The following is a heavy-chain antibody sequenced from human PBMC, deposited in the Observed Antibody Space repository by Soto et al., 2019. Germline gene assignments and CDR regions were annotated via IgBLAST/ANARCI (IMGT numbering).Heavy chain of an antibody. CDR1: GYTFTSYG. CDR3: ASYPGFSSHY. Sequence: QVQLVQSGAEVKKPGASVKVSCKASGYTFTSYGISWVRQAPGQGLEWMGWSSAYNGNTNYAQKLQARATLTTVTSTSTAYMPLTSLRSDDTAVYYFASYPGFSSHYWGHGTLVTVSS. V-gene: IGHV1-18*01. D-gene: IGHD3-9*01. CDR2: SSAYNGNT. J-gene: IGHJ4*01.